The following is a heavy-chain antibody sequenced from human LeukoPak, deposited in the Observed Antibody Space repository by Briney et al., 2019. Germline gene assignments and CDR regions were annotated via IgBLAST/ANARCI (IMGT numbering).Heavy chain of an antibody. Sequence: SETLSLTCTVSGGSMTSYYRNWIRQPPGKGLEWIGFIFYSGSTNYNPSLKSRVTISVDTSRNQFSLKLSSVTAADTAVYYCARAEGHCSSTSCLDAFDIWGQGTMVTVSS. CDR1: GGSMTSYY. J-gene: IGHJ3*02. D-gene: IGHD2-2*01. V-gene: IGHV4-59*12. CDR2: IFYSGST. CDR3: ARAEGHCSSTSCLDAFDI.